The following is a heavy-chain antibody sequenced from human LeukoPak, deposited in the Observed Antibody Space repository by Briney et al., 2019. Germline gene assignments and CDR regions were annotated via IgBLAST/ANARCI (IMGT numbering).Heavy chain of an antibody. CDR2: ISSSGSTI. D-gene: IGHD6-13*01. V-gene: IGHV3-11*01. CDR1: GFTFSDYY. J-gene: IGHJ4*02. Sequence: PGGSLRLSCAASGFTFSDYYMSWIRQAPGKGLEWVSYISSSGSTIYYADSVKGRFTISRDNAKNSLYLQMNSLGAEDTAVYYCAIQRAAAGDFDYWGQGTLVTVSS. CDR3: AIQRAAAGDFDY.